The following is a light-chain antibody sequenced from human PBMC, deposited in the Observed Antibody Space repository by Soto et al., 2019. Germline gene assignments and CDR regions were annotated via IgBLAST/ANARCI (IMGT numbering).Light chain of an antibody. Sequence: QSVLTQPASVSGSPGQSITISCTGTSSDVGGYNYVSWYQQHPGKAPKLMIYEVSKRPSGVSNRFSGSKSGNTASLTISGVQDEGEGDYYCLSYTSSSTLVVFGGGTKLTVL. CDR3: LSYTSSSTLVV. CDR1: SSDVGGYNY. V-gene: IGLV2-14*01. CDR2: EVS. J-gene: IGLJ2*01.